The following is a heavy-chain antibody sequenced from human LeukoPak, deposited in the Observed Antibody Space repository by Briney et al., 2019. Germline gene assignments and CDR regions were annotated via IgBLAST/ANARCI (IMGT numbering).Heavy chain of an antibody. CDR3: ARAEQ. CDR2: IASSSGSI. J-gene: IGHJ4*02. CDR1: GFTFSSYS. V-gene: IGHV3-21*01. D-gene: IGHD6-13*01. Sequence: PGGSLRLSCAASGFTFSSYSMTWMRQAPGKGLEWVSSIASSSGSIYYADSVKGRFTISRDNAQNSLYLQMNSLRVEDTAVYYCARAEQWGQGTLVTVSS.